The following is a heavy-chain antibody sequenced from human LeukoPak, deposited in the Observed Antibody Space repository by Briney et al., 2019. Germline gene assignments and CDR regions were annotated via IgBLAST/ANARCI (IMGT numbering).Heavy chain of an antibody. J-gene: IGHJ5*02. CDR3: ARAPLGFWFDP. V-gene: IGHV4-59*01. Sequence: SETLSLTCTVSGGSISSYYWSWIRQPPGKGLEWIGYIYYSGSTNYNPSLKSRVTISVDTSKNQFSLKLSSVTAADTAVYYCARAPLGFWFDPWGQGTLVTVSS. CDR2: IYYSGST. CDR1: GGSISSYY. D-gene: IGHD5-24*01.